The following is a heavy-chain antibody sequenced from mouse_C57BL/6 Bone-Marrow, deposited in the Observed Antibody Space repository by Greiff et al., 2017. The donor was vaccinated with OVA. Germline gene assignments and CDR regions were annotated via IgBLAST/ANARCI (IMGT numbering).Heavy chain of an antibody. CDR2: IRSKSNNYAT. Sequence: EVQLVESGGGLVQPKGSLKLSCAASGFSFTTYALNWVRQAPGKGLEWVARIRSKSNNYATYYVDSVKDRFTISRDDSESMLYLQMNNLKTEDTAMYYCVRHGYYAMDYWGQGTSVTVSS. CDR1: GFSFTTYA. J-gene: IGHJ4*01. V-gene: IGHV10-1*01. CDR3: VRHGYYAMDY.